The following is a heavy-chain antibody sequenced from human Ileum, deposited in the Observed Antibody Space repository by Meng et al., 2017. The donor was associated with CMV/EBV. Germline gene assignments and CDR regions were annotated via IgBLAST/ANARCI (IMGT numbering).Heavy chain of an antibody. V-gene: IGHV4-34*01. J-gene: IGHJ4*02. CDR1: ADSFTGYH. CDR3: VRGNWVSDF. CDR2: INSRGSI. Sequence: QLLLQQGGAAVFKPSETRSLTHTVSADSFTGYHWTWIRQPPGKGPGWIGEINSRGSIHYNPSLESRVTISLDMSTNQLSLKLNSVTAADTAVYYCVRGNWVSDFWGQGTLVTVSS. D-gene: IGHD7-27*01.